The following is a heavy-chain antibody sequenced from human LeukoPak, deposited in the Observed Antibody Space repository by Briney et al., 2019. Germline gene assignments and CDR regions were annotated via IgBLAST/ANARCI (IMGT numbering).Heavy chain of an antibody. CDR3: AVGYCSGGSCFRHYYYYMDV. CDR2: INHSGST. D-gene: IGHD2-15*01. CDR1: GGSFSGYY. Sequence: PSETLSLTCAVYGGSFSGYYWSWIRQPPGKGLEWIGEINHSGSTNYNPSLKSRVTISVDTSKNQFSLKLSSVTAADTAVYYCAVGYCSGGSCFRHYYYYMDVWGKGTTVTVSS. V-gene: IGHV4-34*01. J-gene: IGHJ6*03.